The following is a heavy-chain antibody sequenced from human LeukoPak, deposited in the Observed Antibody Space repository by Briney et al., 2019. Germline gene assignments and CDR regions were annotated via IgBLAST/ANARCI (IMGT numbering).Heavy chain of an antibody. J-gene: IGHJ6*02. CDR1: GFSLSTSGMC. Sequence: SGPTLVNPTQTLTLTCTFSGFSLSTSGMCVGWIRQPPGKALEWLARIDWDDDKYYSTSLKTRLTISKDTSKNQVVLTMTNMDPVDTATYYCARIAGIAAAGIYYYGMDVWGQGTTVTVSS. D-gene: IGHD6-13*01. V-gene: IGHV2-70*11. CDR2: IDWDDDK. CDR3: ARIAGIAAAGIYYYGMDV.